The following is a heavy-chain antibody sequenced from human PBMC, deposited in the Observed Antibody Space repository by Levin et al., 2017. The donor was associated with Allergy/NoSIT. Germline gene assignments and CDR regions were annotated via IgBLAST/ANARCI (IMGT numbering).Heavy chain of an antibody. V-gene: IGHV1-2*02. CDR2: INPNSGGT. CDR1: GYTFTGYY. Sequence: ASVKVSCKASGYTFTGYYMHWVRQAPGQGLEWMGWINPNSGGTNYAQKFQGRVTMTRDTSISTAYMELSRLRSDDTAVYYCARVSYPYYYYGMDVWGQGTTVTVSS. J-gene: IGHJ6*02. CDR3: ARVSYPYYYYGMDV.